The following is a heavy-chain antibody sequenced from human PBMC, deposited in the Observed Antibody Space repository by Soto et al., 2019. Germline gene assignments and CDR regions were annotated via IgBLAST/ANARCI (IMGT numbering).Heavy chain of an antibody. CDR1: GGTFGSYT. CDR3: ARQKATPPHFYSGMDV. J-gene: IGHJ6*02. CDR2: IIPMFGTA. Sequence: QVHLVQSGAEVKKPGSSVKVSCTASGGTFGSYTVTWVRQAPGQGLEWMGEIIPMFGTASYAQKFQGRVTLTADKSTTTAHPELSSLSSDDTAVYFCARQKATPPHFYSGMDVWGQGTTVTVSS. V-gene: IGHV1-69*06.